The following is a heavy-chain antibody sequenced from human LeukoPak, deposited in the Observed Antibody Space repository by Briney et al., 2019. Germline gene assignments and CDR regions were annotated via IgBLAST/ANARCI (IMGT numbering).Heavy chain of an antibody. V-gene: IGHV4-39*01. CDR1: GGSISSSSYY. CDR3: ARHGDRRYYYDSSGYYL. Sequence: TSETLSLTCTVSGGSISSSSYYWGWIRQPPGKGLEWIGSIYYSRSTYYNPSLKSRVTISVDTSKNQFSLKLSSVTAADTAVYYCARHGDRRYYYDSSGYYLWGQGTLVTVSS. D-gene: IGHD3-22*01. CDR2: IYYSRST. J-gene: IGHJ5*02.